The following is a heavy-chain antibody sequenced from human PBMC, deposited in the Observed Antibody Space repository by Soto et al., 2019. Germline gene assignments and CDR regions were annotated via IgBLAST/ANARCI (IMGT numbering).Heavy chain of an antibody. CDR3: ARADIVAKDFIPPDY. D-gene: IGHD5-12*01. Sequence: EVQLVESGGGLVQPGGSLRLSCAASGFTFSSYWMHWVRQAPGKGLVWVSRINSDGSSTSYADSVKGRFTISRDNAKNTLYLPMNRLRAEDTAVYYCARADIVAKDFIPPDYWGQGTLVTVSS. CDR1: GFTFSSYW. J-gene: IGHJ4*02. V-gene: IGHV3-74*01. CDR2: INSDGSST.